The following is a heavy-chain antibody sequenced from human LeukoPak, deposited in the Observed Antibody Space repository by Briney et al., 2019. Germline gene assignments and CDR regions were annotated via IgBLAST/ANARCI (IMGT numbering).Heavy chain of an antibody. D-gene: IGHD4-11*01. CDR1: GFTFSDYG. V-gene: IGHV3-21*01. Sequence: GGSLRLSCEAHGFTFSDYGMHWVRQAPGKGLERVASITSSSSHIYYADSVKGRFTISRDNAKNSLYLQMNSLRAEDTAIYYCARVMMGATVTTFHYYCMDVWGVGTTVTVSS. J-gene: IGHJ6*03. CDR3: ARVMMGATVTTFHYYCMDV. CDR2: ITSSSSHI.